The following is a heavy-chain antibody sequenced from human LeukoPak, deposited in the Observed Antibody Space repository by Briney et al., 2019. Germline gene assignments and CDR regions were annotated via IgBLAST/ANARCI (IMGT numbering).Heavy chain of an antibody. Sequence: ASVKVSCKASGYTFTSYYMYWVRQAPGQGLEWMGRINPSGGSTSYAQKFQGRVTMTSDTSTSTVYMELSSLRSEDTAVYYCVRASHGPDYWGQGTQVTVSS. CDR1: GYTFTSYY. CDR2: INPSGGST. J-gene: IGHJ4*02. CDR3: VRASHGPDY. V-gene: IGHV1-46*01.